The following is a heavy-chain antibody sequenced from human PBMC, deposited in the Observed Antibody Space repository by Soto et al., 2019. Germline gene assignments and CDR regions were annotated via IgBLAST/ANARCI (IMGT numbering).Heavy chain of an antibody. D-gene: IGHD3-22*01. J-gene: IGHJ5*02. Sequence: PGGSLRLSCAASGFIFSTFDIHWVRQAPGKGLEWVSGIGTLSDAVYAASVQGRFTISRQNDKNSVYLQMNSLRAGDTAVYCCARGRSFSYDSTPPPRFDPRGQGTLVTVSS. CDR3: ARGRSFSYDSTPPPRFDP. CDR1: GFIFSTFD. V-gene: IGHV3-13*01. CDR2: IGTLSDA.